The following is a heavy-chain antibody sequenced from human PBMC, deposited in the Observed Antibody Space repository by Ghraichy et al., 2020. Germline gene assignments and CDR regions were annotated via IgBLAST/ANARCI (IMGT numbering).Heavy chain of an antibody. Sequence: LSLTCAASGFTFSSYSMNWVRQAPGKGLEWVSSISSSSSYIYYADSVKGRFTISRDNAKNSLYLQMNSLRAEDTAVYYCARDWGGTPFEYQLQIDYWGQGTLVTVSS. V-gene: IGHV3-21*01. CDR3: ARDWGGTPFEYQLQIDY. J-gene: IGHJ4*02. CDR1: GFTFSSYS. D-gene: IGHD2-2*01. CDR2: ISSSSSYI.